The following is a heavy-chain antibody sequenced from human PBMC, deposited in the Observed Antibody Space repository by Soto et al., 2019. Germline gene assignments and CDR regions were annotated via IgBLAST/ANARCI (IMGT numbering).Heavy chain of an antibody. CDR3: ARDRSRYSSGWYGLFDY. V-gene: IGHV3-30*03. J-gene: IGHJ4*02. D-gene: IGHD6-19*01. CDR2: ISYDGSNK. CDR1: GFTFSSYG. Sequence: QVQLVESGGGVVQPGRSLRLSCAASGFTFSSYGMHWVRQAPGEGLEGVAVISYDGSNKYYADSVKGRFTISRDNSKNTLHLQMNSLQPEDTAVYYCARDRSRYSSGWYGLFDYWGQGTLVTVSS.